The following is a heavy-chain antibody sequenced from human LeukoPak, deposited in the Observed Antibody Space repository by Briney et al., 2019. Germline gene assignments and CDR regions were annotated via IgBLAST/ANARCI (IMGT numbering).Heavy chain of an antibody. CDR1: GGTFSSYA. Sequence: VASVKVSCKASGGTFSSYAISWVRQAPGQGLEWMGRIIPILGIANYAQKFQGRVTITADKSTSTAYMELSSLRSEDTAVYYCAREGVTVTLQWCGGMDVWGQGTTVTVSS. D-gene: IGHD4-17*01. J-gene: IGHJ6*02. V-gene: IGHV1-69*04. CDR3: AREGVTVTLQWCGGMDV. CDR2: IIPILGIA.